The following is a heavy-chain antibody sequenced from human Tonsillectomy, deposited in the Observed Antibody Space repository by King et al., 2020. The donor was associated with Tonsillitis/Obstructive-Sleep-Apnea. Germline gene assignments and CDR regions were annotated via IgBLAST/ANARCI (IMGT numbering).Heavy chain of an antibody. CDR3: AKTRDWYFDV. J-gene: IGHJ2*01. CDR2: ISGSAGST. CDR1: GFTFSIYA. Sequence: VQLVESGGGLEQPGGSLRLSCAASGFTFSIYAMGWVRQAPGKGLEWVSVISGSAGSTYYADPVKGRFSISRDNSKNTVYLQMNSLRAEDTAVYYCAKTRDWYFDVWGRGTLVTVSS. V-gene: IGHV3-23*04.